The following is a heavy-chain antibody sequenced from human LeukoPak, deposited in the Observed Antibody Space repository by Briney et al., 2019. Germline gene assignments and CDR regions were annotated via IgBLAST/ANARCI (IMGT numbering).Heavy chain of an antibody. V-gene: IGHV5-51*01. Sequence: GESLKISCKGSGYSFSTYWIGWVRQLPGKGLEWMGIIYPGDSDTRYSPSFQGQVTISADKSISTASLQWSSLKASDTAMYYCARQPNTGVSSDYWGQGTLVTVSS. J-gene: IGHJ4*02. CDR3: ARQPNTGVSSDY. D-gene: IGHD7-27*01. CDR2: IYPGDSDT. CDR1: GYSFSTYW.